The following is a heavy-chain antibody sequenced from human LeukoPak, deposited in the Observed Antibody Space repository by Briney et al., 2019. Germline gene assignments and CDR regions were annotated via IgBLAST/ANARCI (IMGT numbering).Heavy chain of an antibody. CDR2: IYYSGST. CDR1: GGSISSGGYY. V-gene: IGHV4-31*11. Sequence: PSGTLSLTCAVSGGSISSGGYYWSWIRQHPGKGLEWIGYIYYSGSTYYNPSLKSRVTISVDTSENQFSLKLSSVTAADTAVYYCARDRTVTTSDAFDIWGQGTMVTVSS. J-gene: IGHJ3*02. D-gene: IGHD4-17*01. CDR3: ARDRTVTTSDAFDI.